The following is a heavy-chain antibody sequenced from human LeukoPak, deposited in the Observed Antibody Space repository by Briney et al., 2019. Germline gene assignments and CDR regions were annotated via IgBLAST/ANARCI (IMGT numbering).Heavy chain of an antibody. Sequence: PGGSLRLSCAASGFTFSSYGMSRVRQAPGKGLEWVSFIQYDGSRKNYVDSVKGRFTTSRDNSKNTLYLQMFSLRVEDTAVYYCARGKSGSYGTKGYWGQGTLVTVSS. V-gene: IGHV3-30*02. D-gene: IGHD1-26*01. J-gene: IGHJ4*02. CDR3: ARGKSGSYGTKGY. CDR1: GFTFSSYG. CDR2: IQYDGSRK.